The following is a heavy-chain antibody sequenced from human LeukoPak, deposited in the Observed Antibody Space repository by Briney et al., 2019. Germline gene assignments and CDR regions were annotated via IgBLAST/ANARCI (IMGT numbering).Heavy chain of an antibody. CDR1: GGSISPYY. D-gene: IGHD1-26*01. CDR2: IYYSGST. J-gene: IGHJ6*03. CDR3: ARAPSGATLPPYYYYYMDV. V-gene: IGHV4-59*01. Sequence: SETLSLTCTVSGGSISPYYWNWIRQPPGKGLEWIGYIYYSGSTNYSPSLKSRVTILVDTSKNQFSLKLSSVTAADTAVYYCARAPSGATLPPYYYYYMDVWGKGTTVTVSS.